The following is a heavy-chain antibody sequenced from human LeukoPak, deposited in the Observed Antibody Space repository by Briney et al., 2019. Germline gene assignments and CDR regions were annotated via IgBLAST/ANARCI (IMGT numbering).Heavy chain of an antibody. V-gene: IGHV3-11*04. J-gene: IGHJ4*02. Sequence: GGSLRLSCAASGFNFSDYHMSWIRQAPGKGLEWVSYISSRSSAKYYADSVKGRFTISRDNAKNSLYLQMNSLRAEDTAVYYCARDRRYDFWSGTLGKFGYWGQGTLVTVSS. CDR1: GFNFSDYH. D-gene: IGHD3-3*01. CDR2: ISSRSSAK. CDR3: ARDRRYDFWSGTLGKFGY.